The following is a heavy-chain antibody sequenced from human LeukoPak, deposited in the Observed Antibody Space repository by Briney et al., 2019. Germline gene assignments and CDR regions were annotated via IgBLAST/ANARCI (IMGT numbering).Heavy chain of an antibody. J-gene: IGHJ4*02. D-gene: IGHD5-18*01. Sequence: ASVKVSCKASGGTFSSYAISWVRQAPGQGLEWMGWISAYNGNTNYAQKLQGRVTMTTDTSTSTAYMELRSLRSDDTAVYYCARASEWIQLWYFDYWGQGTLVTVSS. CDR3: ARASEWIQLWYFDY. V-gene: IGHV1-18*01. CDR2: ISAYNGNT. CDR1: GGTFSSYA.